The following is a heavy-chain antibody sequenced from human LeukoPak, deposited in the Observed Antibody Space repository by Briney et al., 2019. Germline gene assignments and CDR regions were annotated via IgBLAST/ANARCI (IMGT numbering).Heavy chain of an antibody. V-gene: IGHV4-39*07. CDR2: FYYSETT. CDR1: GDSISSSGYY. CDR3: ARGPYYFDF. Sequence: PSETLSLTCAVSGDSISSSGYYWGWIRQPPGRGLEWIGSFYYSETTYYNSSLKSRVTISVDTSKNQFSLKLSSVTAGDTAVYYCARGPYYFDFWGQGTLATVSS. J-gene: IGHJ4*02.